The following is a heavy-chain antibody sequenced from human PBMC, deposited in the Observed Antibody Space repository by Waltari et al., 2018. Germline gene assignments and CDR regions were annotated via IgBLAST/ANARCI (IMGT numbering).Heavy chain of an antibody. Sequence: HVQLQPWGAGLLKPSETLSLTCAVYGGSFSGSYWSWIRQPPGKGLEWIGEINHSGSTNYNPSRKSRVTISVDTSKNQFSLKVNSVTAADTAVYYCARGYCSGDSCSVYFDYWGQGTLVTVSS. CDR2: INHSGST. V-gene: IGHV4-34*02. CDR3: ARGYCSGDSCSVYFDY. J-gene: IGHJ4*02. CDR1: GGSFSGSY. D-gene: IGHD2-15*01.